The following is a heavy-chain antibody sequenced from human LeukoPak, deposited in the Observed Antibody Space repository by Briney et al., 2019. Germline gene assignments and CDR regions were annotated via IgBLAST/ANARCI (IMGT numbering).Heavy chain of an antibody. J-gene: IGHJ4*02. Sequence: PGGSLRLSCAASGFIFSSYWMSWVRQAPGKGLEWVDNIKQDGSEKYYVDSVKGRFTISRDNAKNSLYLQMNSLRAEHTAVYYCARGTIAAAGYYYFDYWGQGTQVTVSS. CDR3: ARGTIAAAGYYYFDY. CDR2: IKQDGSEK. V-gene: IGHV3-7*04. D-gene: IGHD6-13*01. CDR1: GFIFSSYW.